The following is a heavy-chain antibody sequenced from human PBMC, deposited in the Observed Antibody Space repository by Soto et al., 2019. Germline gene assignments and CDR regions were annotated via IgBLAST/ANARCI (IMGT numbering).Heavy chain of an antibody. Sequence: QVQLVESGGGLVKPGGSLRLSCAASGFTFSDYYMSWIRQAPGKGLEWVSYISSSSSYTNYADSVKSRFTISRDNAKNSLYLQMNSLRAEDTAVYYGARGGDLKRYYGRDVWGQGTTVTVSS. CDR1: GFTFSDYY. J-gene: IGHJ6*02. CDR3: ARGGDLKRYYGRDV. V-gene: IGHV3-11*05. D-gene: IGHD3-16*01. CDR2: ISSSSSYT.